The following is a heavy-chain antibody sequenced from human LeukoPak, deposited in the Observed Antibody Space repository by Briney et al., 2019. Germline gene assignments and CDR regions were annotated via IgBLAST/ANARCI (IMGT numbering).Heavy chain of an antibody. Sequence: GSLRLSCAASGFTFSSYGMHWIRQPPGKGLEWIGSIYYSGSAYYNPSLKSRVTISGDTSKKQFSLKLSSVTAADTAVYYCVTYYYGSSAPKRNYWGQGILVTVSS. CDR2: IYYSGSA. J-gene: IGHJ4*02. CDR1: GFTFSSYG. CDR3: VTYYYGSSAPKRNY. D-gene: IGHD3-22*01. V-gene: IGHV4-39*07.